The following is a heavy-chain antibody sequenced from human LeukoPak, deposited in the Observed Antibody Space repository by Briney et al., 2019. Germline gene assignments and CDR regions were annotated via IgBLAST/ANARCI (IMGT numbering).Heavy chain of an antibody. Sequence: SVKVSCKASGGTFSSYAIRWVRQAPGQGPEWMGGFILIFGRVSYAQKLQGRVTITTDESTSTAYMELSSLRSEDTAVYFCARGVFGADDVFDIWGQGTMVTVSS. D-gene: IGHD3-10*01. CDR3: ARGVFGADDVFDI. V-gene: IGHV1-69*05. CDR1: GGTFSSYA. CDR2: FILIFGRV. J-gene: IGHJ3*02.